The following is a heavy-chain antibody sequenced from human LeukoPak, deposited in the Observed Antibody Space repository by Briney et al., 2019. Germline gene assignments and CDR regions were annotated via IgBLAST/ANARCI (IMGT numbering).Heavy chain of an antibody. CDR3: ARDAVDTANAV. CDR2: INSDGSIT. V-gene: IGHV3-74*01. D-gene: IGHD5-18*01. J-gene: IGHJ6*02. Sequence: GGSLRLSCAASGFTFTTYWMHWVRQAPGKGLVWVSHINSDGSITSYADSVKGRFTISRDNAKNTLYLQMNSLRAEDTAVYYCARDAVDTANAVWGQGTTVTVTS. CDR1: GFTFTTYW.